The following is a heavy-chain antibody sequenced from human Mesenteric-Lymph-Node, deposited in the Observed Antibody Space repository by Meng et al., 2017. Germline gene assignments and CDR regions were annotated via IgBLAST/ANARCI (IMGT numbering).Heavy chain of an antibody. J-gene: IGHJ4*02. V-gene: IGHV1-2*06. Sequence: ASVKVSCKASGYTFTGYYLHWVRQAPGQGLEGMGRISPTSGDTQYAQRFQGRITMTRDTSISTAYMELSRLRSDDTAVYYCARASQITESEYWGQGTLVTVSS. D-gene: IGHD1-20*01. CDR2: ISPTSGDT. CDR1: GYTFTGYY. CDR3: ARASQITESEY.